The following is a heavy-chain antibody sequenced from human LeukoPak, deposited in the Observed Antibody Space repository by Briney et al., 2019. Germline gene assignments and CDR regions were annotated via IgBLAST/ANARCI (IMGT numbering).Heavy chain of an antibody. D-gene: IGHD5-24*01. V-gene: IGHV1-69*04. CDR1: GGTFSIYA. CDR3: AGDYLVATRDYYYYYGMDV. Sequence: ASVKVSCKASGGTFSIYAISWVRQAPGQGLEWMGRIIPILGIANYAQKFQGRVTITADKSTSTAYMELSSLRSEDTAVYYCAGDYLVATRDYYYYYGMDVWGQGTTVTVSS. J-gene: IGHJ6*02. CDR2: IIPILGIA.